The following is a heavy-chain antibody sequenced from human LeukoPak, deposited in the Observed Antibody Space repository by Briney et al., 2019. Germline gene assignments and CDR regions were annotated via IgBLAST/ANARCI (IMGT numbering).Heavy chain of an antibody. Sequence: SETLSLTCAVYGGSFSGYYWSWIRQPPGKGLEWIGEINHSGSTNYNPSLKSRVTISVDTSKNQFSLKLSSVTAADTAVYYCARGPGYCTNGVCFRWFDPWGQGTLVTVSS. CDR2: INHSGST. CDR1: GGSFSGYY. V-gene: IGHV4-34*01. J-gene: IGHJ5*02. CDR3: ARGPGYCTNGVCFRWFDP. D-gene: IGHD2-8*01.